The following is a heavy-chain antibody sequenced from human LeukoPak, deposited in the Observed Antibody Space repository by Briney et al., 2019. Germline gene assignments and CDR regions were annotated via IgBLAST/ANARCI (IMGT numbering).Heavy chain of an antibody. J-gene: IGHJ4*02. CDR1: GGSISSGGYS. Sequence: SETLSVTCVVSGGSISSGGYSWSWIRQPPGKGLEWIGYIYYSGSTNYNPSLKSRVTISVDTSKNQFSLKLSSVTAADTAVYYCARDLSYDSSGYYAPGYWGQGTLVTVSS. CDR3: ARDLSYDSSGYYAPGY. D-gene: IGHD3-22*01. CDR2: IYYSGST. V-gene: IGHV4-61*08.